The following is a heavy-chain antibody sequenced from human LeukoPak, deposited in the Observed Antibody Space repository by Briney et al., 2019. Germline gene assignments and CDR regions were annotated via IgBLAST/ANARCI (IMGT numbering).Heavy chain of an antibody. V-gene: IGHV1-18*01. CDR2: ISGYNGDT. Sequence: GASVKVSCKASGYTFNEFGISWVRQAPGQGLEWMGWISGYNGDTNYAQKFQGRVTMTTDTSTRTAYMELTSLRSDDTAVYYCARDRKWFHPWGQGTLVTVSS. J-gene: IGHJ5*02. CDR1: GYTFNEFG. CDR3: ARDRKWFHP.